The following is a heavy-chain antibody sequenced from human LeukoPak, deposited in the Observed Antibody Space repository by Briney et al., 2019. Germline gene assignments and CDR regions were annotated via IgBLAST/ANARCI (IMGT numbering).Heavy chain of an antibody. V-gene: IGHV1-8*01. CDR1: GYAFTSYD. J-gene: IGHJ3*02. CDR2: MNPNSGDT. CDR3: AISSAWYHDGFDI. D-gene: IGHD6-19*01. Sequence: GASVKVSCKASGYAFTSYDVHWVRQGIGQGLEWMGWMNPNSGDTGYTEKFQDRVTMTRDTSRRVAYMQLSSLRSDATAVYYCAISSAWYHDGFDIWGQGTMVSVSS.